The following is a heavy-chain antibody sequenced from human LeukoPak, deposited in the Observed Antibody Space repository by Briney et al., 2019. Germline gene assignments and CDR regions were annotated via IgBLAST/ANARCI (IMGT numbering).Heavy chain of an antibody. CDR2: ISDSGGGT. CDR1: GFTFSNYA. J-gene: IGHJ4*02. Sequence: PGGSLRLSCAASGFTFSNYAMSWVRQAPGKGLEWVSAISDSGGGTYYADSVKGRFTISRDNSKNTVYLQMNSLRPEDTAVYYCAKNDISGYYADFWGQGTLVIVSS. V-gene: IGHV3-23*01. D-gene: IGHD3-22*01. CDR3: AKNDISGYYADF.